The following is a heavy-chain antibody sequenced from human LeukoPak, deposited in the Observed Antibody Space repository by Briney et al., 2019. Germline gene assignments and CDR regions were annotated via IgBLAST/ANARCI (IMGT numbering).Heavy chain of an antibody. CDR1: GFTVSSNY. J-gene: IGHJ3*02. D-gene: IGHD4-17*01. CDR2: IYSGGST. CDR3: ARLRVWGAFDI. V-gene: IGHV3-66*02. Sequence: GGSLRLSCAASGFTVSSNYMSWVRQAPGKGLEWVSVIYSGGSTYYADSVKGRFTISRDNSKDTLYLQMNSLRAEDTAVYYCARLRVWGAFDIWGQGTMVTVSS.